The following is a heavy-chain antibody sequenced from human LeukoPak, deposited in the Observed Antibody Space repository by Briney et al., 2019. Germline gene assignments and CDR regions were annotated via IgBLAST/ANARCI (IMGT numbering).Heavy chain of an antibody. J-gene: IGHJ4*02. CDR1: GYTFTDSY. D-gene: IGHD3-22*01. Sequence: ASVKVSCKASGYTFTDSYIHWVRQAPGQGLEFMGWINPSGGSTSYAQKFQGRVTMTRDTSTSTVYMELSSLTSEDTAVYYCARVRGGGSGYYPYFDYWGQGTLVTVSS. CDR3: ARVRGGGSGYYPYFDY. CDR2: INPSGGST. V-gene: IGHV1-46*01.